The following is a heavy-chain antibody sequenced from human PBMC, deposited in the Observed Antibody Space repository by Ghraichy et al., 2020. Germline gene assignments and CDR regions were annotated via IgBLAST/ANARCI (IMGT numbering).Heavy chain of an antibody. J-gene: IGHJ4*02. Sequence: GGSLRLSCAASGFTFSNYWMTWVRQAPGKGLEWVANIKQDGSATYYVDSVRGRFTISRDNAKNSLYLEMNSLRAEDTAVYYCARDLFYSDRSGYYASDYWGKETLVTVAS. CDR3: ARDLFYSDRSGYYASDY. D-gene: IGHD3-22*01. CDR2: IKQDGSAT. V-gene: IGHV3-7*01. CDR1: GFTFSNYW.